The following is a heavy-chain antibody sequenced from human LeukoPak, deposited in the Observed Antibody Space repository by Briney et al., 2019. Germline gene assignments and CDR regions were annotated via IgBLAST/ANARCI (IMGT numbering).Heavy chain of an antibody. Sequence: SETLSLTCTVSGGSISSYYWSWIRQPAGKGLEWIGCIYTSGSANYNPSLKSRVTMSVDTSKNQFSLKLSSVTAADTAVYYCAGYSGSYFDAFDIWGQGTMVTVSS. V-gene: IGHV4-4*07. J-gene: IGHJ3*02. CDR3: AGYSGSYFDAFDI. D-gene: IGHD1-26*01. CDR2: IYTSGSA. CDR1: GGSISSYY.